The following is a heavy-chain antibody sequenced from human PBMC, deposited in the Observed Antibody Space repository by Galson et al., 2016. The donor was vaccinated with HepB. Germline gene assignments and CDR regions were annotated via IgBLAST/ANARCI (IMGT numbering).Heavy chain of an antibody. Sequence: SVKVSCKASGYTFTRYYMHWVRQAPGQGLEWMGMINPAGGDTIYAQNFQGRVTLTRDTSTTTVYMELSSVRSEDRAVYYCASPRSGDYAYWGQGTLVTVSS. V-gene: IGHV1-46*01. CDR2: INPAGGDT. J-gene: IGHJ4*02. CDR1: GYTFTRYY. CDR3: ASPRSGDYAY. D-gene: IGHD4-17*01.